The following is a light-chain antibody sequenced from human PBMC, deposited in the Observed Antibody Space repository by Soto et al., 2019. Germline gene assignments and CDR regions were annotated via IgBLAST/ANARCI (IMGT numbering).Light chain of an antibody. V-gene: IGKV3-20*01. CDR1: QSVNSNY. J-gene: IGKJ1*01. CDR2: VAS. CDR3: QQYGSSPRT. Sequence: EIVLTQTPGTPSLSPGERATLSCRASQSVNSNYLAWYQQKPGQAPRLLIYVASTRATGIPDRFSGSGFGTDFTLTISRLEPEDFAVYYCQQYGSSPRTFGQGTKVEIK.